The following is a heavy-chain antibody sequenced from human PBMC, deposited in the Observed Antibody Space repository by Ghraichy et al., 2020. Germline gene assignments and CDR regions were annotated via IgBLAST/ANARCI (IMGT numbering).Heavy chain of an antibody. CDR1: GFTFSTYA. J-gene: IGHJ4*02. CDR3: AKSPGTTRLGYFDY. D-gene: IGHD1-1*01. Sequence: GGSLRLSCAASGFTFSTYAMSWVRPAPGKGLEWVSAISGSGGSTYYADSVKGRFTISRDNSKNTLYLQMNSLRAEDTAVYYCAKSPGTTRLGYFDYWGQGTLVTVSS. CDR2: ISGSGGST. V-gene: IGHV3-23*01.